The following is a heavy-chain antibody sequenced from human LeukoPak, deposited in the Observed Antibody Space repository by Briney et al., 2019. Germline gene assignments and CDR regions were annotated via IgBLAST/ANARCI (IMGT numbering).Heavy chain of an antibody. J-gene: IGHJ4*02. CDR1: GGSFSGYY. V-gene: IGHV4-34*01. CDR3: ARGPYYYDSSGYSYYFDY. CDR2: INHGGST. Sequence: SETLSLTCAVYGGSFSGYYWSWIRQPPGKGLEWIGEINHGGSTNYNPSLKSRVTISVDTSKNQFSLKLSSVTAADTAVYYCARGPYYYDSSGYSYYFDYWGQGTLVTVSS. D-gene: IGHD3-22*01.